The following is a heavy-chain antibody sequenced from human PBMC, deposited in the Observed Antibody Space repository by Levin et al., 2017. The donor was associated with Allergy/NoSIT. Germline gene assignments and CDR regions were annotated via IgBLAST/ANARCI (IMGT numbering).Heavy chain of an antibody. J-gene: IGHJ4*02. Sequence: VASVKVSCKTSGYTFTSYAIHWVRQAPGQRLEWMGWISAGNGNTKYSQKFQGRVTITRDTSASTAYMELSSLRFEDTAVYYCVRIGENSSGWLFGRVGWYYFDYWGQGTLVTVSS. CDR2: ISAGNGNT. CDR3: VRIGENSSGWLFGRVGWYYFDY. CDR1: GYTFTSYA. D-gene: IGHD6-19*01. V-gene: IGHV1-3*01.